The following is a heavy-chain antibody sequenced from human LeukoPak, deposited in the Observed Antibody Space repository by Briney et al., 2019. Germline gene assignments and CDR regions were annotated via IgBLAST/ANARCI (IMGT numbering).Heavy chain of an antibody. J-gene: IGHJ4*02. CDR2: TYYRSKWYY. D-gene: IGHD1-7*01. CDR1: GDSVSSNSGA. V-gene: IGHV6-1*01. CDR3: ASGTTASHIDY. Sequence: SQTRSLTCAISGDSVSSNSGAWNWIRQSPSRGLEWLARTYYRSKWYYDYAVSVESRITIDPDTSKNQFSLRLNSVTPEDTAVYYCASGTTASHIDYWGPGTLVTVSS.